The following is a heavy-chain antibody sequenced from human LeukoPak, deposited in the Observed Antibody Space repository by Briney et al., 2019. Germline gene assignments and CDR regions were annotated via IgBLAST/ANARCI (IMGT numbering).Heavy chain of an antibody. J-gene: IGHJ4*02. CDR1: GYSFTSYW. D-gene: IGHD6-13*01. CDR2: VYTGGSDT. V-gene: IGHV5-51*01. CDR3: ARRDSSNWDFDY. Sequence: GESLKISCKGSGYSFTSYWIGWVRQMPGKGLEWMGIVYTGGSDTTYSPTFQGQVTISVDKFISTAYLQWSSLKASDTATYYCARRDSSNWDFDYWGQGTLVTVSS.